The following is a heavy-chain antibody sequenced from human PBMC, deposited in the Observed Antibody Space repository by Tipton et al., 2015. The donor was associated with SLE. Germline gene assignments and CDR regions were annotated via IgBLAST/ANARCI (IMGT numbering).Heavy chain of an antibody. CDR3: ASVYGGGYADY. J-gene: IGHJ4*02. D-gene: IGHD5-12*01. V-gene: IGHV4-59*01. CDR1: GGSIRSYY. Sequence: TLSLTCTVSGGSIRSYYWSWIRQPPGKRLEWIGYIDYTRGMKYHPSLESRVTISLDTSKNQFSLKLSSVTAADTAMYYCASVYGGGYADYWGQGTLVSVSS. CDR2: IDYTRGM.